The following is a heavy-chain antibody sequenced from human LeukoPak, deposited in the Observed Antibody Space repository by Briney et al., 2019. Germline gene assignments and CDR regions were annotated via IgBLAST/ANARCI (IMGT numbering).Heavy chain of an antibody. J-gene: IGHJ5*02. Sequence: LGESLKISCKGSGYSFTSYWIAWVRQMPGKGLEWMGIIYPGDSDTRYSPSFQGQVTISVDKSISTAYLQWSSLKASDTATYFCARRRGDGDRYNWLDPWGQGTLVTVSS. D-gene: IGHD3-10*01. CDR2: IYPGDSDT. CDR3: ARRRGDGDRYNWLDP. CDR1: GYSFTSYW. V-gene: IGHV5-51*01.